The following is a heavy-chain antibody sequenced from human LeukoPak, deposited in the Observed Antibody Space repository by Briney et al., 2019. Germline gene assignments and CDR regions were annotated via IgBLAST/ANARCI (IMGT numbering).Heavy chain of an antibody. J-gene: IGHJ4*02. Sequence: PGGSLRLSCAASGFTFSSYWMSWVRQAPGKGLEWVANIKQDGSEKYYVDSAKGRFTISRDNAKNSLYLQMNSLRAEDTAVYYCARVGYGGNIRTGDYFDYWGQGTLVTVSS. D-gene: IGHD4-23*01. CDR3: ARVGYGGNIRTGDYFDY. V-gene: IGHV3-7*01. CDR2: IKQDGSEK. CDR1: GFTFSSYW.